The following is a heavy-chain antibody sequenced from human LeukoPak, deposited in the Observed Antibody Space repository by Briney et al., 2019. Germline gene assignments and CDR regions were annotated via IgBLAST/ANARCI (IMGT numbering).Heavy chain of an antibody. V-gene: IGHV4-34*01. CDR2: INHSGST. Sequence: SETLSLTCAVYGGSFSGYYWSWIRQPPGKGLEWIGEINHSGSTNYNPSLKSRVTISVDTSKNQFSLKLSSVTAAGTAVYYCARLGKERYFDRVLNWFDPWGQGTLVTVSS. CDR3: ARLGKERYFDRVLNWFDP. D-gene: IGHD3-9*01. J-gene: IGHJ5*02. CDR1: GGSFSGYY.